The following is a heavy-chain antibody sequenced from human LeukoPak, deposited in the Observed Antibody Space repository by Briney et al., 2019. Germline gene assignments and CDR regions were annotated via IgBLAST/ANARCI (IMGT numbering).Heavy chain of an antibody. J-gene: IGHJ4*02. CDR2: ISGSGGST. CDR3: AKGSRGSTSCYVDY. Sequence: GSLRLSCAASGFTLSSYAMSWVRQAPGKGLEWVSAISGSGGSTYYADSVKGRFTISRDNSKNTLYLQMNSLRAEDTAVYYCAKGSRGSTSCYVDYWGQGTLVTVSS. CDR1: GFTLSSYA. D-gene: IGHD2-2*01. V-gene: IGHV3-23*01.